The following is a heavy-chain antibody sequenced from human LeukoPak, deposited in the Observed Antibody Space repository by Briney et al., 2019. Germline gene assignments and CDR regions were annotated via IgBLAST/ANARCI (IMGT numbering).Heavy chain of an antibody. J-gene: IGHJ6*02. CDR3: ARDSRDSSGYFHAGMDV. CDR1: GGSMSSYY. Sequence: PSETLSLTCTVSGGSMSSYYWNWIRQPPGKGLEWIGYIYYSGSTHYNPPLKSRVTISVDTSKNQFSLKLSSVTVADTAIYYCARDSRDSSGYFHAGMDVWGQGTTVTVSS. D-gene: IGHD3-22*01. CDR2: IYYSGST. V-gene: IGHV4-59*01.